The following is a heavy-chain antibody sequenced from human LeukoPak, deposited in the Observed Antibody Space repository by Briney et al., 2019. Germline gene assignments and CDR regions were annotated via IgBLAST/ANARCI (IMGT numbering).Heavy chain of an antibody. D-gene: IGHD3-22*01. J-gene: IGHJ4*02. V-gene: IGHV4-39*07. Sequence: SETLSLTCTVSGGSISSSSYYWGWIRQPPGKGLEWIGSIYYSGSTYYNPSLKSRVTISVDTSKNQFSLKLSSVTAADTAVYYCARATPPSYYDSSGPDYWGQGTLVTVSS. CDR1: GGSISSSSYY. CDR2: IYYSGST. CDR3: ARATPPSYYDSSGPDY.